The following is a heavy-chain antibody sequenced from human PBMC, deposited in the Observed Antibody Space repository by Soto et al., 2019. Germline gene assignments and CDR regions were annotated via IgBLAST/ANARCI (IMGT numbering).Heavy chain of an antibody. V-gene: IGHV4-39*01. CDR1: GGSISSSSYY. D-gene: IGHD6-13*01. CDR2: IYYSGST. J-gene: IGHJ4*02. CDR3: ARTEPGIAAAGIAGY. Sequence: QLQLQESGPGLVKPSETLSLTCTVSGGSISSSSYYWGWIRQPPGKGLEWIGSIYYSGSTYYNPSLKSRVTISVDTSKNQFSLKLSSVTAADTAVYYCARTEPGIAAAGIAGYWGQGTLVTVSS.